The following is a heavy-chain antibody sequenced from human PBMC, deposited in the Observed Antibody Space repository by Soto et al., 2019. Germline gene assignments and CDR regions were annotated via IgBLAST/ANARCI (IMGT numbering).Heavy chain of an antibody. Sequence: QVQLVQSGAEVKKHGSSMKVSCKASGGTFSDFTVNWVRQAPGQGLEWMGRIIPILDIATAAQKFQGRLTITADKSTSTAYMELNSLRSEDTAMYYCRMNGYPFDYWGQGTLVTVSS. CDR1: GGTFSDFT. CDR2: IIPILDIA. CDR3: RMNGYPFDY. D-gene: IGHD5-12*01. J-gene: IGHJ4*02. V-gene: IGHV1-69*02.